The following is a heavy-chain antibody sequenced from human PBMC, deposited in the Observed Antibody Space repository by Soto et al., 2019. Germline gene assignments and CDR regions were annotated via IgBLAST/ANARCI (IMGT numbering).Heavy chain of an antibody. J-gene: IGHJ6*02. V-gene: IGHV4-31*03. CDR1: GGSVNNAGYF. CDR3: ARNADYGGSRGGMDV. D-gene: IGHD4-17*01. CDR2: IYYSGST. Sequence: QVRLEESGPGLVKPSETLSLICCVSGGSVNNAGYFWSWIRHHPENGLEWIGYIYYSGSTRYNPSFKTRAALSIDTSKNQFSLRLNSVTVADTAVYFCARNADYGGSRGGMDVWGRGTTVTVSS.